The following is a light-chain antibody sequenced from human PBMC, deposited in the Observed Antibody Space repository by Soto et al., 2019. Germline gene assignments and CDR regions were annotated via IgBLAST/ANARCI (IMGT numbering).Light chain of an antibody. Sequence: QSVLTQPPSVSGSPGQSVAISYTGTSSDVGNSNGVSWYQQPPGTAPKLMIYDVSNRPSGVPDRFSGSKYGNTASLTISGLQDEDEADYYCSSYTSSSTYVCGTGTKVT. V-gene: IGLV2-18*02. CDR3: SSYTSSSTYV. J-gene: IGLJ1*01. CDR1: SSDVGNSNG. CDR2: DVS.